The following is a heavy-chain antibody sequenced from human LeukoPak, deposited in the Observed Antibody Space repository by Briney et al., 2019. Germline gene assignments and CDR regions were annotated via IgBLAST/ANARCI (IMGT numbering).Heavy chain of an antibody. D-gene: IGHD2/OR15-2a*01. V-gene: IGHV1-18*04. J-gene: IGHJ3*02. CDR3: ARLRGGIYNRRDAFDI. CDR1: GYTFTTNG. CDR2: ISPYDGDT. Sequence: ASVRVSCTASGYTFTTNGVSWVRQAPGQGLEWLAWISPYDGDTNYTPDLQGRVTLSTDTSTSTAYMELTGLKSDDTAVYYCARLRGGIYNRRDAFDIWGQGTKVTVSS.